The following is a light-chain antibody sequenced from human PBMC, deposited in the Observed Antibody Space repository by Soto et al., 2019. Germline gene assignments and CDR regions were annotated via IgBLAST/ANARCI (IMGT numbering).Light chain of an antibody. J-gene: IGLJ1*01. Sequence: QSALTQPASVSGSPGQSITISCTGTSSDVGGYNYVSWYQQHPGKAPKLMIYDVSNRTSGVSNRFSGSKSGNTASLTISGLQAEDEDDYYCSSYTSSSTLLYVFGTGTKVTVL. CDR3: SSYTSSSTLLYV. CDR1: SSDVGGYNY. CDR2: DVS. V-gene: IGLV2-14*01.